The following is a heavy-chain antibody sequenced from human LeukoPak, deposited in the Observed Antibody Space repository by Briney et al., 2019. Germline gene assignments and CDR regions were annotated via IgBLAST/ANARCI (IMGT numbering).Heavy chain of an antibody. CDR1: GFTFSDYY. J-gene: IGHJ3*02. D-gene: IGHD5-18*01. Sequence: PGGSLRLSCAASGFTFSDYYTSWIRQAPGKGLEWVSYISSSGSTIYYADSVKGRFTISRDNAKNSLYLQMNSLRAEDTAVYYCARGVQLWRDAFDIWGQGTMVTVSS. CDR3: ARGVQLWRDAFDI. V-gene: IGHV3-11*04. CDR2: ISSSGSTI.